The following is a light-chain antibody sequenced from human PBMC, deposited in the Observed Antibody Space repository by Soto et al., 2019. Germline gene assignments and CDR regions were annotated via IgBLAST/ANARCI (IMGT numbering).Light chain of an antibody. CDR2: DAS. CDR3: QQYNTYPVT. Sequence: DIQMTQSPSTLSASVGDRVTITCRASQSIHRWLASYQQKAGKAPKVLIYDASSLDSGVTSRFSGSGSGTECTRNISSLQPDDFATSYCQQYNTYPVTVGQGPKLEI. J-gene: IGKJ2*01. V-gene: IGKV1-5*01. CDR1: QSIHRW.